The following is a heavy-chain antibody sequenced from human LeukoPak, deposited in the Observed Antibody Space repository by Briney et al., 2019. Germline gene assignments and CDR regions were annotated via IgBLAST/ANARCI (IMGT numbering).Heavy chain of an antibody. Sequence: GGSLRLSCAASGFTFGSYAMNWVRQAPGKGLEWVSYISSSSSYTNYADSVKGRFTISRDNAKNSLYLQMNSLRAEDTAVYYCAREGRYCSGGSCDGGDAFDIWGQGTMVTVSS. D-gene: IGHD2-15*01. CDR3: AREGRYCSGGSCDGGDAFDI. CDR2: ISSSSSYT. V-gene: IGHV3-21*05. CDR1: GFTFGSYA. J-gene: IGHJ3*02.